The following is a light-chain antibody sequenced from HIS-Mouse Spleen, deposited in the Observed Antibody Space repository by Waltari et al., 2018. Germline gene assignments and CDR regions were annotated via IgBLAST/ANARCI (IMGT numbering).Light chain of an antibody. CDR1: QGISSY. J-gene: IGKJ1*01. CDR3: QQLNSYPPT. V-gene: IGKV1-9*01. Sequence: DIQLTQSPSFLSASVGDTVTITCRASQGISSYLAWYQQKPGNAPKLLIYAASTLQSGVPSRFSGSGSGTEFTLTISSLQPEDFATYYCQQLNSYPPTFGQGTKVEIK. CDR2: AAS.